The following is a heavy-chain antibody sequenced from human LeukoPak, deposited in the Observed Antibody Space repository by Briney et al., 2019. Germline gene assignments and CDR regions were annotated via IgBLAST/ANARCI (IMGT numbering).Heavy chain of an antibody. CDR1: GFPFSSYW. Sequence: GESLRLSCVASGFPFSSYWMTWVRQAPGKGLEWVANIKQDGSKKSYVDSVKGRFTISRDNAKDSLYLQMNSLRAEDTAIYYCTRVGYIDEGIDYWGQGTLVTVSS. J-gene: IGHJ4*02. CDR2: IKQDGSKK. V-gene: IGHV3-7*04. D-gene: IGHD5-24*01. CDR3: TRVGYIDEGIDY.